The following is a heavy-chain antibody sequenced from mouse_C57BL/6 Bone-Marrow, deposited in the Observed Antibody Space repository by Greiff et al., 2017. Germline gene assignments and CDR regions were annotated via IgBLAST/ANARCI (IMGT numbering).Heavy chain of an antibody. D-gene: IGHD1-1*01. Sequence: QVQLKESGTELVKPGASVKLSCKASGYTFTSYWMHWVKQRPGQGLEWIGNINPSNGVTNYNEKFKSKATLTVDKSSSTAYMQLSSLTSEDSAVYYCARGYYYGSSYWYFDVWGTGTTVSVSS. J-gene: IGHJ1*03. CDR1: GYTFTSYW. V-gene: IGHV1-53*01. CDR2: INPSNGVT. CDR3: ARGYYYGSSYWYFDV.